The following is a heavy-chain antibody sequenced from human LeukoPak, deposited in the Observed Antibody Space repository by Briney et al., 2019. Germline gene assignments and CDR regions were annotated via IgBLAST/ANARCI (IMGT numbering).Heavy chain of an antibody. CDR2: INHSGST. V-gene: IGHV4-34*01. CDR3: VRAHPHFDY. CDR1: GGSFSGYY. Sequence: SETLSLTCAVYGGSFSGYYWSWIRQPPGKGLEWIGEINHSGSTNYNPSLKSRVTISVDTSKNQFSLKLSSVTAADTAVYYCVRAHPHFDYWGQGTLVTVSS. J-gene: IGHJ4*02.